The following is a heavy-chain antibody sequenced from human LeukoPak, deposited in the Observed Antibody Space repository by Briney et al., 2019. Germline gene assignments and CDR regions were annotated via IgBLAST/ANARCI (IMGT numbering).Heavy chain of an antibody. J-gene: IGHJ4*02. Sequence: ASVKVSCKTSGYSFTDDYVQWVRQAPGQGLEWMGWINPDSGFTNYAQKFQGRVTMTRDASISTAYMEVRRLRPDDTAVYYCAPTPEAYTSNWNVWGQGTLVTVSS. CDR2: INPDSGFT. V-gene: IGHV1-2*02. CDR1: GYSFTDDY. CDR3: APTPEAYTSNWNV. D-gene: IGHD1-1*01.